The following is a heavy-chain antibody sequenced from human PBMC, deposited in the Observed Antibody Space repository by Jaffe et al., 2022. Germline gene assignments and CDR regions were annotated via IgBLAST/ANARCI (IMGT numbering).Heavy chain of an antibody. CDR1: IFTFSDAW. D-gene: IGHD4-4*01. Sequence: EVQVVESGGGLVTSGGSLRLSCRASIFTFSDAWMSWVRQAPGKGLEWVAIIRSKGSGETTDYNAPVKDRFTISRDDSRNTVYLQMNSLETEDTAVYYCAHIYSRWYFGLWGRGTPVTVSS. CDR2: IRSKGSGETT. J-gene: IGHJ2*01. CDR3: AHIYSRWYFGL. V-gene: IGHV3-15*01.